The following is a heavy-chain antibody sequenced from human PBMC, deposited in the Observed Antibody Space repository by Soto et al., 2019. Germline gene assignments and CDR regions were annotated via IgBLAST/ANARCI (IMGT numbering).Heavy chain of an antibody. J-gene: IGHJ4*02. Sequence: EVQLVESGGGLVQPGGSLRLSCAASGFTFSSYDMHWVRQAPGKGLEYVSGITTNGRFTYYANSVKGRYTISRDNSKNTLDLQMGSLSAEDMAVYYCARLAGYCSGGSCSKYDYWGQGTLVTVSS. V-gene: IGHV3-64*01. CDR3: ARLAGYCSGGSCSKYDY. D-gene: IGHD2-15*01. CDR1: GFTFSSYD. CDR2: ITTNGRFT.